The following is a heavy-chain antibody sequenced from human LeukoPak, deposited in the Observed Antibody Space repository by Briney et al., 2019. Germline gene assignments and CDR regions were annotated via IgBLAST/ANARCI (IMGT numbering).Heavy chain of an antibody. CDR1: GGTFSNYA. D-gene: IGHD3-22*01. V-gene: IGHV1-69*05. CDR3: ARVGYYYDSKGPGGYYYYYMDV. CDR2: IIPIFGTA. J-gene: IGHJ6*03. Sequence: SVKVSCKASGGTFSNYAISWVRQAPGQGLEWMGGIIPIFGTANYAQKFQGRVTITTDESTSTAYMELSSLRSEDTAVYYCARVGYYYDSKGPGGYYYYYMDVWGKGTTVTVSS.